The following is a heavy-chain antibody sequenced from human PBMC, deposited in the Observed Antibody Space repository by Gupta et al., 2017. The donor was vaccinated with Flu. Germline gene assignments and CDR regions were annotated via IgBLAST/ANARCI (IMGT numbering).Heavy chain of an antibody. V-gene: IGHV3-21*01. CDR3: AVGPYDSSGYFAY. CDR1: GFTFSSYS. D-gene: IGHD3-22*01. CDR2: ISSSSSYI. Sequence: EVQLVESGGGLVKPGGSLRLSCAASGFTFSSYSMNWVRQAPGKGLEWVASISSSSSYIYYADALKGRFTISRDNAKNSLFLQMNSLRAEDTAVYFCAVGPYDSSGYFAYWGQGTLVTVSS. J-gene: IGHJ4*02.